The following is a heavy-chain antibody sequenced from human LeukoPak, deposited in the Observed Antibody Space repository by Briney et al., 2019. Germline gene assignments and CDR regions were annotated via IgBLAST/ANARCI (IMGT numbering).Heavy chain of an antibody. V-gene: IGHV1-2*02. CDR2: INPNSGGT. Sequence: GASVKVSCKASGYTFTGYYMHWVRQAPGQGLEWMGWINPNSGGTNYAQKFQGRVTMTRDTSISTAYMELSRLRSDDTAVYYCARVPRTGFWSGLEPEPHFDYWGQGTLVTVSS. J-gene: IGHJ4*02. CDR3: ARVPRTGFWSGLEPEPHFDY. CDR1: GYTFTGYY. D-gene: IGHD3-3*01.